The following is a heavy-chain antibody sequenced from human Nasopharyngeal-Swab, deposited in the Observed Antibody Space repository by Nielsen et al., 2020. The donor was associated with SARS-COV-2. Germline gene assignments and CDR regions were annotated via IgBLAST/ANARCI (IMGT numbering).Heavy chain of an antibody. CDR3: AKQTYYYDSSGYSSLYYFDY. J-gene: IGHJ4*02. CDR1: GFIFSSYS. V-gene: IGHV3-21*01. Sequence: GESLKISCAASGFIFSSYSMNWVRQAPGKGLEWVSSISSSSSYIYYADSVKGRFTISRDNAKNSLYLQMNSLRAEDTAVYYCAKQTYYYDSSGYSSLYYFDYWGQGTLVTVSS. D-gene: IGHD3-22*01. CDR2: ISSSSSYI.